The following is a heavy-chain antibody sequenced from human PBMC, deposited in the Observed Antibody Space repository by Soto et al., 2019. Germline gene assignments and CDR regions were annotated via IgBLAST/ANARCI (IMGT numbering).Heavy chain of an antibody. CDR2: INQDGSEK. Sequence: GGSLRLSCAASGLTFSNYWMSWVRQAPGKGLEWVANINQDGSEKYYVDSVKGRFTISRDNTKNSLYLQMNSLTAEDTAMYYCSCAYTGRGGLDVWGQGTTVTVSS. J-gene: IGHJ6*02. V-gene: IGHV3-7*05. CDR3: SCAYTGRGGLDV. D-gene: IGHD3-16*01. CDR1: GLTFSNYW.